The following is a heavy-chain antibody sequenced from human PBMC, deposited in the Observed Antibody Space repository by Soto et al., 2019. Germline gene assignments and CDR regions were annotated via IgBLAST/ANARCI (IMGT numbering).Heavy chain of an antibody. CDR3: AKDTHQSGGWYQGPFDY. V-gene: IGHV3-23*01. Sequence: GGSLRLSCAASGFTFSSYAMSWVRQAPGKGLEWVSAISGSGGSTYYADSVKGRFTISRDNSKNTLYLQMNSLRAEDTAVYYCAKDTHQSGGWYQGPFDYWGQGTLVTVSS. J-gene: IGHJ4*02. D-gene: IGHD6-19*01. CDR2: ISGSGGST. CDR1: GFTFSSYA.